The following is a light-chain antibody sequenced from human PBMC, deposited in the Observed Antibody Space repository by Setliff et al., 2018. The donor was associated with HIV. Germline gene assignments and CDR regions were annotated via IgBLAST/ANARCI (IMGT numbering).Light chain of an antibody. J-gene: IGLJ2*01. CDR3: ATWDDSLTTPRI. V-gene: IGLV1-47*01. Sequence: VLTQPPSASGTPGQRITISCSGSNSSIGSNYVSWYQQLPGTAPKLLMFRNNQRPSGVPDRFSGSKSGTSASLAISGLRSEDEGDYYCATWDDSLTTPRIFGGGTKVTVL. CDR2: RNN. CDR1: NSSIGSNY.